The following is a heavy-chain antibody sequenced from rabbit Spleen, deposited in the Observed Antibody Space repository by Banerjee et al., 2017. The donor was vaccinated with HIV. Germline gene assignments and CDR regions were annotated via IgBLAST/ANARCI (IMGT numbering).Heavy chain of an antibody. V-gene: IGHV1S40*01. CDR3: ARDTSSSFSSYGMDL. CDR1: GFSFSSDYD. J-gene: IGHJ6*01. D-gene: IGHD1-1*01. Sequence: QQLEESGGGLVKPGASLTLTCKASGFSFSSDYDMCWVRQAPGKGLEWIACIYISSGSTYYASWAKGRFTISKTSSTTVTLQMTRLTAADTATYFCARDTSSSFSSYGMDLWGQGTLVTVS. CDR2: IYISSGST.